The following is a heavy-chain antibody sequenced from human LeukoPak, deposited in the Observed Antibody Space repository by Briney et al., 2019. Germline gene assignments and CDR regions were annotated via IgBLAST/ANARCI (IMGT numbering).Heavy chain of an antibody. V-gene: IGHV4-59*01. CDR3: ARTTVAAALGVDY. CDR2: IYYSGST. Sequence: SETLSLTCTVSGGSISSYYWSWIRQPPGKGLEWIGYIYYSGSTNYNPSLKSRVTMSVDTSKNQFSLKLSSVTAADTAVYYCARTTVAAALGVDYWGQGTLVTVSS. D-gene: IGHD6-19*01. CDR1: GGSISSYY. J-gene: IGHJ4*02.